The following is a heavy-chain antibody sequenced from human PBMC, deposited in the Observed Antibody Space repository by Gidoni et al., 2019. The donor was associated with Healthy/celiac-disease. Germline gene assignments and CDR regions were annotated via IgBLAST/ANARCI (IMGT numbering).Heavy chain of an antibody. D-gene: IGHD3-16*01. V-gene: IGHV2-70*01. CDR3: ARFSHYDYVWGPNTWSHFDY. J-gene: IGHJ4*02. Sequence: ESGPALVKPTQTLTLTCTFSGFSLSTSGMCVSWIRQPPGKALEWLALIDWDDDKYYSTSLKTRLTISKDTSKNQVVLTMTNMDPVDTATYYCARFSHYDYVWGPNTWSHFDYWGQGTLVTVSS. CDR1: GFSLSTSGMC. CDR2: IDWDDDK.